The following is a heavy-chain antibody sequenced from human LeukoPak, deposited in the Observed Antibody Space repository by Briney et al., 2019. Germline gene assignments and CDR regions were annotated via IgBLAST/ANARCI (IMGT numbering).Heavy chain of an antibody. D-gene: IGHD2-8*01. J-gene: IGHJ3*01. CDR1: GFTFSGYW. CDR3: AREARGTRAAFDV. Sequence: PGGSLRLSCAASGFTFSGYWMSWVRQTPGKGLEWVANIKHDGSDKYYVDSVKGRFTISRDNAKNSLYLQMNSLRAEDTAIYYCAREARGTRAAFDVWGQGTMVTVFS. V-gene: IGHV3-7*01. CDR2: IKHDGSDK.